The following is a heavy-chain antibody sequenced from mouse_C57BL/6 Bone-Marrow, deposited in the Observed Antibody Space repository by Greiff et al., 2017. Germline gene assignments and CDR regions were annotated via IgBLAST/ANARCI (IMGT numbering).Heavy chain of an antibody. CDR3: ARLEVDYDDFDY. CDR1: GYTFTSYG. CDR2: IYPRSGNT. Sequence: QVQLQQSGAELARPGASVKLSCTASGYTFTSYGISWVKQRTGQGLEWIGEIYPRSGNTYYNEKLKGKATLTADNSSSTAYMELRSLTSEDSAVYFCARLEVDYDDFDYWGQGTTLTVTS. V-gene: IGHV1-81*01. D-gene: IGHD2-4*01. J-gene: IGHJ2*01.